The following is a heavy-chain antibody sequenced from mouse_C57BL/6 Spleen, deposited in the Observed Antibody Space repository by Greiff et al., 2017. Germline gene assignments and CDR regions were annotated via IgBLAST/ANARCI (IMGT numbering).Heavy chain of an antibody. CDR3: ARHYYYNGFFDY. J-gene: IGHJ2*01. Sequence: QVQLQQPGTELVKPGASVKLSCKASGYTFTSYWMHWVKQRPGQGLEWIGNINPSNGGTNYNEKFKSKATLSVDKASSTAYMQLSSLTSEDSAVYYCARHYYYNGFFDYWGQGTTRTVSS. V-gene: IGHV1-53*01. CDR2: INPSNGGT. CDR1: GYTFTSYW. D-gene: IGHD1-1*01.